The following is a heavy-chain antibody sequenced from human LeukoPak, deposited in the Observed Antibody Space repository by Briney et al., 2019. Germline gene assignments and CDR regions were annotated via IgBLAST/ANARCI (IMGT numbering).Heavy chain of an antibody. CDR2: INAGNGNT. CDR1: GFTFSSYA. CDR3: ARDYTMVRGVIIEYDAFDI. J-gene: IGHJ3*02. V-gene: IGHV1-3*01. D-gene: IGHD3-10*01. Sequence: GGSLRLSCAASGFTFSSYAMHWVRQGPGQRLEWMGWINAGNGNTKYSQKFQGRVTITRDTSASTAYMELSSLRSEDTAVYYCARDYTMVRGVIIEYDAFDIWGQGTMVTVSS.